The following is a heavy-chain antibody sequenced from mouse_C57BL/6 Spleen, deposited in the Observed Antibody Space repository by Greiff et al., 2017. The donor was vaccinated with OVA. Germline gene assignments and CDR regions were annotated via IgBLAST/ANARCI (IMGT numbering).Heavy chain of an antibody. Sequence: QVQLQQSGAELVRPGASVTLSCKASGYTFTDYEMHWVKQTPVHGLEWIGAIDPETGGTAYNQKFKGKAILTADKSSSTAYMELRSLTSEDSAVYYCTGSYGGAMDYWGQGTSVTVSS. D-gene: IGHD2-10*02. CDR2: IDPETGGT. CDR1: GYTFTDYE. CDR3: TGSYGGAMDY. V-gene: IGHV1-15*01. J-gene: IGHJ4*01.